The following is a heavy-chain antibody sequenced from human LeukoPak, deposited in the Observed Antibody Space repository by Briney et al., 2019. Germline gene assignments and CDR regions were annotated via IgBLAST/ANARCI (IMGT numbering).Heavy chain of an antibody. Sequence: PETLSLTCTVSGGSISGYYWNWIRQPPGEGLEWIGYIYYTGSSNYNPSLKSRVSISLDTSKNQFSLKLSSVTAADTAVYYCARRVVVVTANDKSDAFDVWGQGTVVTVSS. CDR3: ARRVVVVTANDKSDAFDV. CDR2: IYYTGSS. V-gene: IGHV4-59*01. CDR1: GGSISGYY. D-gene: IGHD2-21*02. J-gene: IGHJ3*01.